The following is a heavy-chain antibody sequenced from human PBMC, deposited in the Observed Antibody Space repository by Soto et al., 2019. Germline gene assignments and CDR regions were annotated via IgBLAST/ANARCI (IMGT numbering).Heavy chain of an antibody. CDR2: IYHSGGT. V-gene: IGHV4-30-2*01. D-gene: IGHD4-17*01. CDR3: ARTMTTSGWFDP. J-gene: IGHJ5*02. Sequence: SETLSLTCSVSGGPITSGGYSWSWIRQPPGKGLEWIGYIYHSGGTYYNPSLKSRVTLSIDRTKKQFSLKLKSVTAADTAVYFCARTMTTSGWFDPWGQGTLVTVSS. CDR1: GGPITSGGYS.